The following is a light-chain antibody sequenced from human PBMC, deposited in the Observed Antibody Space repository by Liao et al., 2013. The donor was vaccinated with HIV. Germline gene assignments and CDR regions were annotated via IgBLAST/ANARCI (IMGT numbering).Light chain of an antibody. CDR2: QNT. V-gene: IGLV3-1*01. CDR1: KLGDQY. Sequence: SYELTQPPSVSVSPGQTASITCSGDKLGDQYACWYQQKPGQSPVLVIYQNTKRPSGIPERFSGSNSGNTATLTISGTQAMDEADYYCQAWDIRTGVFGGGTKLTVL. J-gene: IGLJ2*01. CDR3: QAWDIRTGV.